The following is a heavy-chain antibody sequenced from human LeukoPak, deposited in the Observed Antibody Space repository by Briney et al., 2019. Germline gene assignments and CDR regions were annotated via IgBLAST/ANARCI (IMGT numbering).Heavy chain of an antibody. CDR2: IWYDGSNK. CDR1: GFTFSSYG. V-gene: IGHV3-33*01. Sequence: GRSLRLSCAASGFTFSSYGMHWVRQAPGKGLEWVAVIWYDGSNKYYADSVKGRFTISRDNSRNTLYLQMNSLRAEDTAVYYCARDYGSGSSHQYFQHWGQGTLVTVSS. CDR3: ARDYGSGSSHQYFQH. J-gene: IGHJ1*01. D-gene: IGHD3-10*01.